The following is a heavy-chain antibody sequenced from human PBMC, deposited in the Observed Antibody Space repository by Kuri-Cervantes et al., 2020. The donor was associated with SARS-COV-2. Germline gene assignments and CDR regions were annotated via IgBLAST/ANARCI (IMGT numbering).Heavy chain of an antibody. CDR2: IYYSGST. V-gene: IGHV4-59*12. J-gene: IGHJ4*02. CDR3: ARGPILRYFDWLGLGETFDY. D-gene: IGHD3-9*01. CDR1: GGSISSYY. Sequence: GSLRLSCTVSGGSISSYYWSWIRQPPGKGLEWIGYIYYSGSTNYNPSLKSRVTISVDTSKNQFSLKLSSVTAADTAVYYCARGPILRYFDWLGLGETFDYWGQGTLVTVSS.